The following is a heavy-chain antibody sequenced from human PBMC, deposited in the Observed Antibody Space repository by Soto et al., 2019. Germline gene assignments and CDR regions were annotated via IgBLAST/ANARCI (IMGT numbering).Heavy chain of an antibody. V-gene: IGHV3-33*01. CDR3: ARDALYSSTSSRFLDY. J-gene: IGHJ4*02. D-gene: IGHD2-2*01. CDR2: IWFDGNNK. CDR1: GFTFSSYG. Sequence: QVQLVESGGGVVQPGRSLRLSCAASGFTFSSYGIHWVRQAPGKGLEWVALIWFDGNNKFYADSVKGRFTISRDNSNDTVYLQVSSLRAEDTAVDYCARDALYSSTSSRFLDYWGQGTLVTVSS.